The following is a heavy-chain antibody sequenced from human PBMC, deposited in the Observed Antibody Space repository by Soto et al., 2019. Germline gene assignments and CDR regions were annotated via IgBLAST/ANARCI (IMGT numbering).Heavy chain of an antibody. V-gene: IGHV1-46*01. CDR3: AIVKRSRPYYYYDSSGYPFDY. J-gene: IGHJ4*02. D-gene: IGHD3-22*01. Sequence: ASVKVSCKASGYTFTSYYMHWVRQAPGQGLEWMGIINPSGGSTSYAQKFQGRVTMTRDTSTSTVYMELSSLRSEDTAVYYCAIVKRSRPYYYYDSSGYPFDYWGQGTLVTVSS. CDR2: INPSGGST. CDR1: GYTFTSYY.